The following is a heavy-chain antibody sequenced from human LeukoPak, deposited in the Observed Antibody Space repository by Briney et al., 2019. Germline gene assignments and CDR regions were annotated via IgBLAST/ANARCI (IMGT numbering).Heavy chain of an antibody. CDR3: ARAGKLTVAFNI. CDR1: GGSISSGSYY. Sequence: PSQTLSLTCTVSGGSISSGSYYWSWIRQPAGKGLEWIGRVYTSGSTNYNPALKGRVTISVDTSKNQFSLKLSSVTAAATAVYLCARAGKLTVAFNIWGKGKMVPVSS. CDR2: VYTSGST. D-gene: IGHD3-10*01. V-gene: IGHV4-61*02. J-gene: IGHJ3*02.